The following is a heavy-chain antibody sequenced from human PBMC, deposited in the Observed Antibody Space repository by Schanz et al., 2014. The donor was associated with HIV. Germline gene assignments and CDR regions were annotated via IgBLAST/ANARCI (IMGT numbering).Heavy chain of an antibody. CDR3: AKDRNHYDSRYRGKGNYYYYYGMDV. D-gene: IGHD3-22*01. Sequence: VHLVESGGGVVQPGRSLRLSCAASGFTFDSYGIHWVRQAPGKGLEWVAVISYDGTNKKFADSVKGRFTISRDNSKNTLYLQMKSLRPEDTAVYYCAKDRNHYDSRYRGKGNYYYYYGMDVWGQGTTVTVSS. CDR1: GFTFDSYG. V-gene: IGHV3-30*18. J-gene: IGHJ6*02. CDR2: ISYDGTNK.